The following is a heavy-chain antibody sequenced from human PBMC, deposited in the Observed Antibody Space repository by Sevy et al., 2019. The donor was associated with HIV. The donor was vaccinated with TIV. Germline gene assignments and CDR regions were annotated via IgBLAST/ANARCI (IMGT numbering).Heavy chain of an antibody. CDR2: INNDGSNP. D-gene: IGHD3-10*01. CDR1: GFTFGNYW. Sequence: GGSLRLSCAASGFTFGNYWMHWVRQAPGKGLVWISRINNDGSNPNYADSVKGRFTTSRDNAKNTLYLQMNSLRAEDTAVYYCGREMISMVPGVPDAFDIWGQGTMVIVSS. V-gene: IGHV3-74*01. J-gene: IGHJ3*02. CDR3: GREMISMVPGVPDAFDI.